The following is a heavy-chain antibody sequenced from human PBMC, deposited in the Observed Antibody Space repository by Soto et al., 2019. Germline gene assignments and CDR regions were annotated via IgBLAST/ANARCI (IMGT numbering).Heavy chain of an antibody. CDR2: IYYSGST. V-gene: IGHV4-31*03. Sequence: QVQLQESGPGLVKPSQTLSLTCTVSGGSISSGGYYWSWIRQHPGKGLEWIGYIYYSGSTYYNPSLKSRITISVDTSMNQFALKLNSVTAADTAVYFCAWEMYNWNRFYPWGQGTLVTVSS. CDR3: AWEMYNWNRFYP. CDR1: GGSISSGGYY. J-gene: IGHJ5*02. D-gene: IGHD1-20*01.